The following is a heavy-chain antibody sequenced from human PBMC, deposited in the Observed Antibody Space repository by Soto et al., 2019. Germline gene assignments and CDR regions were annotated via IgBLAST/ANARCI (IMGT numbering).Heavy chain of an antibody. CDR3: ARGGVLLWFGELLYVAKAILDV. J-gene: IGHJ6*04. CDR2: VNPNSGNT. Sequence: ASVKVSCKASGYTFTSYDINWVRQATGQGLEWMGWVNPNSGNTGYAQKFQGRVTMTRNTSISTAYMELSSLRSEDTAVYYCARGGVLLWFGELLYVAKAILDVWGKGTTVTVSS. D-gene: IGHD3-10*01. CDR1: GYTFTSYD. V-gene: IGHV1-8*01.